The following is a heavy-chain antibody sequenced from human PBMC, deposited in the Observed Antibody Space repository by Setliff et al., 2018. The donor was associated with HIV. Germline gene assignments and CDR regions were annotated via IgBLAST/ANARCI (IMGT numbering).Heavy chain of an antibody. J-gene: IGHJ4*02. CDR3: AKSGVIGPIDY. CDR1: GFTFNSYV. Sequence: GGSLRLSCAASGFTFNSYVMSWVRRTPGKGLEWISYVSSTNEITYADSVKGRFTISRDNAKKSLYLQMNDLRAEDTALYYCAKSGVIGPIDYWGQGTLVTVSS. V-gene: IGHV3-48*01. D-gene: IGHD3-16*02. CDR2: VSSTNEIT.